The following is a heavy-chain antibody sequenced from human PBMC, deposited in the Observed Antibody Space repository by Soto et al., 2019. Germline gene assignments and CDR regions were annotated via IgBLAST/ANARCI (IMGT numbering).Heavy chain of an antibody. CDR2: INPNSGGT. J-gene: IGHJ4*02. Sequence: QVQLVQSGAEVKKPGASVKVSCKASGYTFTGYYMHWVRQAPGQGLEWMGWINPNSGGTNYAQKFQGWVTMPRDTSISTAYMERSRLRSDDTAVYYCGRGAKFGSGSYSDYWGQGTLVTVSS. D-gene: IGHD3-10*01. CDR3: GRGAKFGSGSYSDY. CDR1: GYTFTGYY. V-gene: IGHV1-2*04.